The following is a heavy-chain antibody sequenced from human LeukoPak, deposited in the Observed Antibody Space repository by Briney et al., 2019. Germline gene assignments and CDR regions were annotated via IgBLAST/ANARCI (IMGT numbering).Heavy chain of an antibody. J-gene: IGHJ6*03. CDR2: ISAYNGNT. Sequence: ASVKVSCKASGYTFTSYGISWVRQAPGQGLEWMGWISAYNGNTNYAQKLQGRVTMTTDTSTSTAYMGLRSLRSDDTAVYYCARERRTDDFCSGYVGHYMDVWGKGTTVTVSS. CDR3: ARERRTDDFCSGYVGHYMDV. D-gene: IGHD3-3*01. CDR1: GYTFTSYG. V-gene: IGHV1-18*01.